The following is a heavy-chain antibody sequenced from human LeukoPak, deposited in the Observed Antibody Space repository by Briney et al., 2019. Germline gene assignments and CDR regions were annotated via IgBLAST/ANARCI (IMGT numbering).Heavy chain of an antibody. J-gene: IGHJ4*02. Sequence: SGTLSLTCAGSGGSISSSNWWSWVRQPPGKGLEWIGEIYHSGSTNYNPSLKSRVTISVDKSKNQFSLKLSSVTAADTAVYYCARESGPGYDILTGYYSRRTYYFDYWGQGTLVTVSS. CDR1: GGSISSSNW. V-gene: IGHV4-4*02. CDR2: IYHSGST. D-gene: IGHD3-9*01. CDR3: ARESGPGYDILTGYYSRRTYYFDY.